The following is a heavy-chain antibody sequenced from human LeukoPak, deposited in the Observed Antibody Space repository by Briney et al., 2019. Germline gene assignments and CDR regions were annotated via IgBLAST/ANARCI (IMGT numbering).Heavy chain of an antibody. CDR3: ARSRGIQLWFLDY. CDR2: IIPIFGTA. CDR1: ACTFSSYA. V-gene: IGHV1-69*01. Sequence: GASVKVSCKASACTFSSYAISWVRQAPGQGLEWMGGIIPIFGTANYAQKFQGRVTITAYESTSTAYMELSSLRSEDTAVYDSARSRGIQLWFLDYWGQGTLVTVSS. J-gene: IGHJ4*02. D-gene: IGHD5-18*01.